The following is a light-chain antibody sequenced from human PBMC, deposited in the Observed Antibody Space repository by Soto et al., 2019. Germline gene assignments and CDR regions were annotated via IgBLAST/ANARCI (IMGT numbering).Light chain of an antibody. CDR1: SSDVGGYKY. CDR2: EVS. CDR3: SSYAGSNTDYV. J-gene: IGLJ1*01. V-gene: IGLV2-8*01. Sequence: QSALTQPPSASGSPGQSVTISCTGTSSDVGGYKYVSWYQQHPGKVPKLMIYEVSKRPSGVPDRFSGSKSGNTASLTVSGLQAEDGADYYCSSYAGSNTDYVFGTGTKVTVL.